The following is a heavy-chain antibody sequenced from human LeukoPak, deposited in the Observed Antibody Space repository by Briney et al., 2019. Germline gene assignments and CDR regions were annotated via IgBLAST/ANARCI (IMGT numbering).Heavy chain of an antibody. V-gene: IGHV4-59*01. CDR3: ARMGARHWFDP. CDR1: GGSISSYY. CDR2: IYYSGST. Sequence: KPSETLSLTCTVSGGSISSYYWSWIRQPPGKGLEWIGYIYYSGSTNYNPSLKSRVTISVDTSKNQFSLKLSSVTAADTAVYYCARMGARHWFDPWSQGTLVTVSS. J-gene: IGHJ5*02. D-gene: IGHD4/OR15-4a*01.